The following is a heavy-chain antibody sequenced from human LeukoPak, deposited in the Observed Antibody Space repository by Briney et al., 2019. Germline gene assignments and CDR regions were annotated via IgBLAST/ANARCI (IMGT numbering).Heavy chain of an antibody. Sequence: PGRSLRLSCAASGFTFDDYAMHWVRPAPGKGLEWVSGISWNSGSIGYADSVKGRFTISRDNAKNSLYLQMNSLRAEDMALYYCAKELEPLEWLFLFDYWGQGTLVTVSS. D-gene: IGHD3-3*01. CDR3: AKELEPLEWLFLFDY. CDR2: ISWNSGSI. J-gene: IGHJ4*02. CDR1: GFTFDDYA. V-gene: IGHV3-9*03.